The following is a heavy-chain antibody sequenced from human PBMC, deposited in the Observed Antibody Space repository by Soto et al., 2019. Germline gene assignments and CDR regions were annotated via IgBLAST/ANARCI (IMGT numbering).Heavy chain of an antibody. Sequence: QVTLKESGPVLVKPTETLTLTCTVSGFSLSNARMGVSWIRQPPGKALEWLAHIFSNDEKSYSTSLKSRLTTSTDTTKSQVVLTMTNMDPVDTATYYCARIGVAAAGVNWFDPWGQGTLVTVSS. V-gene: IGHV2-26*01. CDR3: ARIGVAAAGVNWFDP. CDR1: GFSLSNARMG. D-gene: IGHD6-13*01. CDR2: IFSNDEK. J-gene: IGHJ5*02.